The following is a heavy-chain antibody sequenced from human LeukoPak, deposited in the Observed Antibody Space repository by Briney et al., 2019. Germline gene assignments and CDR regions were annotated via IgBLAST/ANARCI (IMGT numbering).Heavy chain of an antibody. CDR1: GYTFTSYY. V-gene: IGHV1-46*01. CDR3: ARGPRYCSSTSCYAEG. Sequence: ASVKVSCEASGYTFTSYYMHWVRQAPGQGLEWMGIINPSGGSTSYAQKFQGRVTMTRDTSTSTVYMELSSLRSEDTAVYYCARGPRYCSSTSCYAEGWGQGTLVTVSS. D-gene: IGHD2-2*01. J-gene: IGHJ4*02. CDR2: INPSGGST.